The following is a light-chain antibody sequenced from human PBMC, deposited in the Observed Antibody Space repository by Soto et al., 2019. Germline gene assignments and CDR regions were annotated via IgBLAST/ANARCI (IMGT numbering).Light chain of an antibody. J-gene: IGKJ3*01. CDR1: QTISTY. Sequence: DIQMTQSPSSLSASVGDRVIITCRASQTISTYLNWYQQKPGKAPKLLIYATSTLQSGVPSRFSGSGSGTDFTITISSLQLEDFATYYCQQRYSTPFSFGPGNKVHIK. V-gene: IGKV1-39*01. CDR3: QQRYSTPFS. CDR2: ATS.